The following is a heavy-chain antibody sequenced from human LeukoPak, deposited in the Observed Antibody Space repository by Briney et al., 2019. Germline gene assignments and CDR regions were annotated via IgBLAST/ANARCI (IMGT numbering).Heavy chain of an antibody. V-gene: IGHV3-49*03. Sequence: PGGSLRLSCAVSGFSFSDYSISWFRQAPGKGLEWVGFIRNRTYGWTTEYAASVKDRFTILRDDSTSIAYLQMNSLKTADTAMYYCTRGVEMTTISPYYWGQGTLVTVSS. J-gene: IGHJ4*02. CDR2: IRNRTYGWTT. D-gene: IGHD5-24*01. CDR1: GFSFSDYS. CDR3: TRGVEMTTISPYY.